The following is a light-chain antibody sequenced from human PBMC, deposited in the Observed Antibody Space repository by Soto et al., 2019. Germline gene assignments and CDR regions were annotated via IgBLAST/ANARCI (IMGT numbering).Light chain of an antibody. J-gene: IGLJ1*01. CDR1: SSDVGGYDY. Sequence: QSVLTQPPSASGSPGQSVTISCTGNSSDVGGYDYVSWYQQHPGNAPKLMIYEVTIRPSGVSDRFSGAKSGNTASLTVSGLQAEDEADYYCSSYTGGNPSYVFGTGTKVTVL. CDR3: SSYTGGNPSYV. CDR2: EVT. V-gene: IGLV2-8*01.